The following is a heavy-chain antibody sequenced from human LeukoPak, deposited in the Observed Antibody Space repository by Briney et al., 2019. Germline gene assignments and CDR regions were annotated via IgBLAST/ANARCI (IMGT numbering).Heavy chain of an antibody. V-gene: IGHV3-21*01. D-gene: IGHD6-13*01. CDR2: ISSSSSYI. CDR1: GFTFSSYS. CDR3: ARDLGYIAAAVFDY. J-gene: IGHJ4*02. Sequence: PGGSLRLPCAASGFTFSSYSMNWVRQAPGKGLEWVSSISSSSSYIYYADSVKGRFTISRDNAKNSLYLQMNSLRAEDTAVYYCARDLGYIAAAVFDYWGRGTLVTVSS.